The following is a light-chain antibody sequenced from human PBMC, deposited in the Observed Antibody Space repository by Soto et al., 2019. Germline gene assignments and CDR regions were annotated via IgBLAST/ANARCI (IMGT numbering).Light chain of an antibody. CDR3: QQYNTWLWT. Sequence: EVVMTQSPATLSVSPGERVTLSCRASQSINAHLAWYQQKPGQAPRLLIHGASTRATGIPARFSGSGFATELILTISSLQSEDFAVYYCQQYNTWLWTFGQGTKVEIQ. CDR1: QSINAH. V-gene: IGKV3-15*01. J-gene: IGKJ1*01. CDR2: GAS.